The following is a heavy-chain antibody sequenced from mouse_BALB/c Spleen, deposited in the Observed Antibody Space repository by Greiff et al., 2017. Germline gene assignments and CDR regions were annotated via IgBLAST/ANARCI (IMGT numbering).Heavy chain of an antibody. Sequence: EVKLQESGGGLVKPGGSLKLSCAASGFTFSSYAMSWVRQTPEKRLEWVASISSGGSTYYPDSVKGRFTISRDNARNILYLQMSSLRSEDTAMYYCARVGNPYYFDYWGQGTTLTVSS. CDR3: ARVGNPYYFDY. CDR2: ISSGGST. V-gene: IGHV5-6-5*01. J-gene: IGHJ2*01. CDR1: GFTFSSYA. D-gene: IGHD2-1*01.